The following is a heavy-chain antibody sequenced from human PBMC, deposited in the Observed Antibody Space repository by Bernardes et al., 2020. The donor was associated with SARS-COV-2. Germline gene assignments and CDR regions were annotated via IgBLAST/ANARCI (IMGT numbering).Heavy chain of an antibody. J-gene: IGHJ6*02. CDR2: IYYSGYT. Sequence: SETLSLMCTVSGDAIGSAIDSNHWSWIRQSPGRGLEWIGHIYYSGYTNYNPSLHSRVTISIDTSRRQVSLRLRSVTAADTAVYFCARVSDYIWMSTYHYAMDVWGQGIPVSVSS. V-gene: IGHV4-61*01. CDR3: ARVSDYIWMSTYHYAMDV. CDR1: GDAIGSAIDSNH. D-gene: IGHD3-16*01.